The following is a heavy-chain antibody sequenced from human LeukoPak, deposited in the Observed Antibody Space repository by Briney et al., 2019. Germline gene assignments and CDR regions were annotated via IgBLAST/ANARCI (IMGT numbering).Heavy chain of an antibody. CDR1: GFTFSSYA. J-gene: IGHJ4*02. Sequence: GGSLRLSCAVSGFTFSSYAMSWGRQAPGKGLEWVSAISGSGGSTYYADSVKGRFTISRDNSKNTLYLQMNGLRAEDTAVYYCAKGTVAGTYSYYFDYWGQGTLVTVSS. CDR3: AKGTVAGTYSYYFDY. CDR2: ISGSGGST. D-gene: IGHD6-19*01. V-gene: IGHV3-23*01.